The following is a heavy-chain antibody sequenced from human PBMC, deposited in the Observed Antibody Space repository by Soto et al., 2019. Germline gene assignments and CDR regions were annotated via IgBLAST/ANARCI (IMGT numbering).Heavy chain of an antibody. D-gene: IGHD3-3*01. CDR3: AGGYDFWSGYSTDYHYYGMDV. CDR1: GGTFSSYA. CDR2: IIPIFGTA. Sequence: SVKVSCKASGGTFSSYAISWVRQAPGQGLEWMGGIIPIFGTANYAQKFQGRVTITADKSTSTAYMELSSLRSEDTAVYYCAGGYDFWSGYSTDYHYYGMDVWGQGTTVTVSS. J-gene: IGHJ6*02. V-gene: IGHV1-69*06.